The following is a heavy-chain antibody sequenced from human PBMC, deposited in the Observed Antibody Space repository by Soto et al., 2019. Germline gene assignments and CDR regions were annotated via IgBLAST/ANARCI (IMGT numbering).Heavy chain of an antibody. Sequence: GGSLRLSCAASGLTFSSYAMSWVRQAPGKGLEWVSAISGSGGNKYYADSVKGRFTISRDNSKNTLYLQMNRLRAEDAAVYYCAKEGSLTTYYYDSSGYSPVFDYWGQGTLVTVSS. CDR2: ISGSGGNK. J-gene: IGHJ4*02. V-gene: IGHV3-23*01. D-gene: IGHD3-22*01. CDR3: AKEGSLTTYYYDSSGYSPVFDY. CDR1: GLTFSSYA.